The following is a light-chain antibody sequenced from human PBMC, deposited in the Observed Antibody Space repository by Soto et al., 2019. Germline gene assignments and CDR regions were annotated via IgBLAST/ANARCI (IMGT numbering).Light chain of an antibody. CDR1: QSISSW. CDR3: QQYNSYPYT. V-gene: IGKV1-5*03. Sequence: DIQMTQSPSTLSASVGDRVTITCRASQSISSWLAWYQQKPGRAPKVLIYKASSLESGVPSRFSGSGSGTDFTLTISSVLPDDSATYCCQQYNSYPYTFGQGTKLEIK. CDR2: KAS. J-gene: IGKJ2*01.